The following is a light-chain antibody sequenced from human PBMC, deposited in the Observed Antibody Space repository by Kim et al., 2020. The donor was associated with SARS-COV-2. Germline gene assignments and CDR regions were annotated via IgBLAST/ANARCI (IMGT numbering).Light chain of an antibody. Sequence: ASVGDRVSIICRASQGIRNSLAWIQHKPGKAPKSLIFAASSLQSGVPSKFSGSGSGTDFTLTITNLQPEDFATYYCQQYNSFPPTFGGGTKVDIK. CDR3: QQYNSFPPT. V-gene: IGKV1-16*02. J-gene: IGKJ4*01. CDR1: QGIRNS. CDR2: AAS.